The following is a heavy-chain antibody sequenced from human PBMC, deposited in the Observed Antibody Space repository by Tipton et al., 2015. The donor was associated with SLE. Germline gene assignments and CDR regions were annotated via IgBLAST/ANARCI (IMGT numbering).Heavy chain of an antibody. V-gene: IGHV3-30*04. Sequence: SLRLSCVASGFTFSSYAMHWVRQAPGKGLEWVAVISYDGSNKYYADSVKGRFTISRDNSKNTLYLQMNSLRAEDTAVYYCAREGITDYAMDVWGQGTTITVSS. CDR3: AREGITDYAMDV. J-gene: IGHJ6*02. CDR1: GFTFSSYA. CDR2: ISYDGSNK. D-gene: IGHD1-14*01.